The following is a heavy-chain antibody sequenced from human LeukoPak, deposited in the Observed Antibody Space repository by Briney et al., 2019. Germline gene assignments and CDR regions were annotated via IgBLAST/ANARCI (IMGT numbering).Heavy chain of an antibody. CDR1: GFTFSSYG. D-gene: IGHD2-2*03. CDR3: ARDGSGYCSSTSCPGPYYYYYGMDV. Sequence: GRSLRLSCAASGFTFSSYGMHWVRQAPGKGLEWVAVIWYDGSNKYYADSVKGRFTISRDNSKNTLYLQMNSLRAEDTAVYYCARDGSGYCSSTSCPGPYYYYYGMDVWGQGTTVTISS. CDR2: IWYDGSNK. J-gene: IGHJ6*02. V-gene: IGHV3-33*01.